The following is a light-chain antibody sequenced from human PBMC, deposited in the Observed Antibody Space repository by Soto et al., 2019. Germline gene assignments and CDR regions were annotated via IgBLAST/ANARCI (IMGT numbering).Light chain of an antibody. CDR2: DAS. Sequence: EIVLTQSPATLSLSPGERATLSCRASQSVSSYLAWYQQXXXQAPRLLIYDASNRATGIPARFSGSGSGTAFTLTISSLEPEDFAVYYCQQRSNWVTFGQGTRLEIK. CDR1: QSVSSY. V-gene: IGKV3-11*01. J-gene: IGKJ5*01. CDR3: QQRSNWVT.